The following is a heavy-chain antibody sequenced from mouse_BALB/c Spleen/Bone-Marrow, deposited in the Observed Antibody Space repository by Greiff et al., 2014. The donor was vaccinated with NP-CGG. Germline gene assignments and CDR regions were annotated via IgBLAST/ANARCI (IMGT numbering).Heavy chain of an antibody. Sequence: QVQLQQSGPGLVQPSQSLSISCTVSGFSLTNYGVHWVRPSPGQGLEGLGVTWSGERTDYNAAFISRLSISKDNSKSQVFFKMNSLQPNDTAIYYCARMREDYDGFAYWGQGTLVTVSA. CDR3: ARMREDYDGFAY. CDR2: TWSGERT. J-gene: IGHJ3*01. V-gene: IGHV2-2*02. CDR1: GFSLTNYG. D-gene: IGHD2-4*01.